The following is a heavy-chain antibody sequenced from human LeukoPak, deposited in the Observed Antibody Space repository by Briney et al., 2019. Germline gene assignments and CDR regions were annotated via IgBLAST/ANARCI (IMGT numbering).Heavy chain of an antibody. CDR2: IYYSGST. V-gene: IGHV4-61*08. J-gene: IGHJ4*02. Sequence: SETLSLTCAVSGGSISSGGYSWSWIRQPPGKGLEWIGYIYYSGSTNYNPSLKSRVTISVDTSKNQFSLKLSSVTAADTAVYYCARDRESTFDYWGQGTLVTVSS. CDR3: ARDRESTFDY. CDR1: GGSISSGGYS. D-gene: IGHD3-10*01.